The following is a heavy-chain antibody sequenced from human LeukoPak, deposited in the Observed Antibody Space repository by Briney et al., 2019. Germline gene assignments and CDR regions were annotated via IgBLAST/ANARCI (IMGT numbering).Heavy chain of an antibody. Sequence: ATVKVSCKASGYTFTGYYMHWVRQAPGQGLEWMGWINPNSGGTSYAQKFQGRVTMTRDTSISTAYMELSRLTSDDTAVYYCARSPYYYGSGSYFDYWGQGTLVTVPS. V-gene: IGHV1-2*02. J-gene: IGHJ4*02. CDR2: INPNSGGT. CDR1: GYTFTGYY. CDR3: ARSPYYYGSGSYFDY. D-gene: IGHD3-10*01.